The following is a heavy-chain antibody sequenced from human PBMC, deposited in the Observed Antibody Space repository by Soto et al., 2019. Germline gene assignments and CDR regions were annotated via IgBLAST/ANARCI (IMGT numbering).Heavy chain of an antibody. D-gene: IGHD3-10*01. V-gene: IGHV3-15*01. Sequence: EVLLVESGGGLVKPGGSLRLSCVGSGFAFHNAWMNWVRQAPGKGLEWVGRVTSRTEGATSHYAAPVKDRFIIPRDDSTDTLHLQMTSLRTEDTAVYYCSTLGLRGVIHFWGQGTLVTVSS. J-gene: IGHJ4*02. CDR1: GFAFHNAW. CDR3: STLGLRGVIHF. CDR2: VTSRTEGATS.